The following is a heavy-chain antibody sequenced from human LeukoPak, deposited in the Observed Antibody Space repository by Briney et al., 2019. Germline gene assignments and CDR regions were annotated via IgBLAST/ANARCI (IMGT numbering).Heavy chain of an antibody. J-gene: IGHJ4*02. CDR3: ARDRLDIVVVVAATSFDY. Sequence: GGSLRLSCAASGFTFSSYSMNWVRQAPGKGLEWVSSISSSSSYIYYADSVKGRFTISRDNAKNSLYLQMNSLRAEDTAVYYCARDRLDIVVVVAATSFDYWGQGTLVTVSS. CDR2: ISSSSSYI. V-gene: IGHV3-21*01. CDR1: GFTFSSYS. D-gene: IGHD2-15*01.